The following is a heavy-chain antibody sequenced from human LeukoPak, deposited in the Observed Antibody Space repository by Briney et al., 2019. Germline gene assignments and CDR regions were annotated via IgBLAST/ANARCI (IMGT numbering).Heavy chain of an antibody. J-gene: IGHJ4*02. CDR2: INPSGGST. CDR1: GYTFTSYY. D-gene: IGHD3-9*01. Sequence: ASVKVSCKASGYTFTSYYMHWVRQAPGQGLEWMGIINPSGGSTSYAQRFQGRVTMTRDTSTSTVYMELSSLRSEDTAVYYCAKDLSYYDILTGYYPPGGFDYWGQGTLVTVSS. CDR3: AKDLSYYDILTGYYPPGGFDY. V-gene: IGHV1-46*01.